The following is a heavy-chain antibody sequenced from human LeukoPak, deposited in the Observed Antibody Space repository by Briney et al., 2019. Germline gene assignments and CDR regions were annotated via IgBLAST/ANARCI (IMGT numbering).Heavy chain of an antibody. CDR2: IYTSGSP. J-gene: IGHJ4*02. CDR1: GGPISRYY. D-gene: IGHD2-15*01. Sequence: SETLSLTCTLSGGPISRYYWSWLRQPAGKGLEWIGRIYTSGSPNYNPSLKSRVPMSVDTSKNQFSLKLSSVTAAHTAVYYCARAPPLKRGPLFDYWGQGTLVTVSS. V-gene: IGHV4-4*07. CDR3: ARAPPLKRGPLFDY.